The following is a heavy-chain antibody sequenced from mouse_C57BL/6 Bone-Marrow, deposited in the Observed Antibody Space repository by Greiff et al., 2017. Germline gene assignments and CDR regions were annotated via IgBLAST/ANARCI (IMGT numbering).Heavy chain of an antibody. D-gene: IGHD4-1*01. CDR2: IDPENGDT. V-gene: IGHV14-4*01. J-gene: IGHJ2*01. CDR3: TTDWDY. CDR1: GFNIKDDY. Sequence: VHVKQSGAELVRPGASVKLSCTASGFNIKDDYMHWVKQRPEQGLEWIGWIDPENGDTESASKFQGKATIPADTSSNTSYLQLSSLTSEDTAVYYCTTDWDYWGQGTTLTVSS.